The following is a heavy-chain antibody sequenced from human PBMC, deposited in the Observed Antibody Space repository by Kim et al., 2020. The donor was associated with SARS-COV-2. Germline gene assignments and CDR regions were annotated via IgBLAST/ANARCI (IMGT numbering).Heavy chain of an antibody. D-gene: IGHD2-21*02. CDR1: GFTFSSYW. Sequence: GGSLRLSCAASGFTFSSYWMSWVRQAPGKGLEWVANIKQDGSDKYYVDSVRGRFTISRDNAKNSLFLQMNSLRAEDTAVYFCARDLFVEVTATQPYFDYWGQGILVTVSP. CDR2: IKQDGSDK. J-gene: IGHJ4*02. CDR3: ARDLFVEVTATQPYFDY. V-gene: IGHV3-7*03.